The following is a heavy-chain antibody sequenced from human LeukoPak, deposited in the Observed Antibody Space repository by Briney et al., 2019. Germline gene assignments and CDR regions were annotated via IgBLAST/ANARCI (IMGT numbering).Heavy chain of an antibody. V-gene: IGHV1-69*05. CDR1: GGTFSSYA. CDR2: IIPIFGTA. D-gene: IGHD6-19*01. CDR3: ARMYSSGWPFDY. Sequence: ASVKVSCKASGGTFSSYAISWVLQAPGQGLEWMGGIIPIFGTANYAQKFQGRVTITTDESTSTAYMELSSLRSEDTAVYYCARMYSSGWPFDYWGQGTLVTVSS. J-gene: IGHJ4*02.